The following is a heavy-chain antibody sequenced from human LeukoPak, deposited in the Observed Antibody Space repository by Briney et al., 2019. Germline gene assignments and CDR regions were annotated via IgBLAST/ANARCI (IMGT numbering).Heavy chain of an antibody. CDR3: AREVFGRGRVAIPFDY. CDR2: ISYDGSNK. J-gene: IGHJ4*02. CDR1: GFTSSNYA. Sequence: GGSLRLSCAASGFTSSNYAIHWVRQAPGKGLEWVAVISYDGSNKYYSDSVKGRFTISRDNSKNTLYLQMDSLRAEDTAVYYCAREVFGRGRVAIPFDYWGQGTLVTVS. V-gene: IGHV3-30-3*01. D-gene: IGHD2-2*01.